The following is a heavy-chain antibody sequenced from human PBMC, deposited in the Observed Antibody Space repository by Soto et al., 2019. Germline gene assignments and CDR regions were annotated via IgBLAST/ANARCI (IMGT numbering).Heavy chain of an antibody. CDR1: GGSISSSSFH. CDR3: ARRERAAGTDWWFGP. Sequence: QLQLQESGPGLVKPSETLSLTCTVSGGSISSSSFHWGWIRQPPGKGLEWCGSIYYSGSTYYSPSLKSRVTIAVDTSKNQFPLELSSVTAADTAVYYCARRERAAGTDWWFGPWGQGTLVTVSA. J-gene: IGHJ5*02. D-gene: IGHD6-13*01. CDR2: IYYSGST. V-gene: IGHV4-39*01.